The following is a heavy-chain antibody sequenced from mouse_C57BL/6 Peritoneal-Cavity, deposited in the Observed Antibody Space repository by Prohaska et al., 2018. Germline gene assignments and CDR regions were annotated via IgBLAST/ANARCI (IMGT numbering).Heavy chain of an antibody. Sequence: QVQLQQPGAELVKPGASVKLSCKASGYTFTSYWMQWVKQRPGQGLEWIGEIDPSDSDTNYNQKFKGKATLTVDTSSSTAYMQLSSLTSEDSAVYYCASYPFAYWGQGTLVTVSA. J-gene: IGHJ3*01. V-gene: IGHV1-50*01. CDR1: GYTFTSYW. CDR2: IDPSDSDT. CDR3: ASYPFAY.